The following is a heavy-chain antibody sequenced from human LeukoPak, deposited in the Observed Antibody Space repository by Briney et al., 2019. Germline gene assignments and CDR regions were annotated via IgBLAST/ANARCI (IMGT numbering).Heavy chain of an antibody. CDR2: IYPGDSET. Sequence: GESLKISCKGSGYSFTTYWIGWVRQMPGKGLEWMGIIYPGDSETRYSPSIQGQVTISADKSLSTAYLQWSSLKASDTAMYYCVRLSGFIAARPPYYYYYYMDVWGKGTTVTVSS. CDR3: VRLSGFIAARPPYYYYYYMDV. J-gene: IGHJ6*03. CDR1: GYSFTTYW. D-gene: IGHD6-6*01. V-gene: IGHV5-51*01.